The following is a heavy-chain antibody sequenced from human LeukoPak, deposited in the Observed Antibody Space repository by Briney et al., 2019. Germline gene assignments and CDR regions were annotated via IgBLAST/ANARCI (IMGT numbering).Heavy chain of an antibody. CDR3: ARETLKEGLRLGELSFDY. J-gene: IGHJ4*02. Sequence: ASVKVSCKASGYTFTSYGISWVRQATGQGLGWMGWMNPNSGNTGYAHKFQGRVTMTRNTSISTAYMELSSLRSDDTAVYYCARETLKEGLRLGELSFDYWGQGTLVTVSS. D-gene: IGHD3-16*02. CDR2: MNPNSGNT. CDR1: GYTFTSYG. V-gene: IGHV1-8*02.